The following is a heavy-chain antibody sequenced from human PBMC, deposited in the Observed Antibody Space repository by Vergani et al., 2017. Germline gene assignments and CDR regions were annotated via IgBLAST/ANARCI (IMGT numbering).Heavy chain of an antibody. V-gene: IGHV1-46*01. CDR2: INPSGGST. CDR3: ARVPPNYDFWSGTYPFDY. D-gene: IGHD3-3*01. J-gene: IGHJ4*02. CDR1: GYTFTSHS. Sequence: QVQLVQSGAEVKKPGASVKVSCKASGYTFTSHSMHWVRQAPGQGLEWMGIINPSGGSTSYAQKFQGRVTMTRDTSTSTVYMELSSLRSEDTAVYYCARVPPNYDFWSGTYPFDYWGQGTLVTVSS.